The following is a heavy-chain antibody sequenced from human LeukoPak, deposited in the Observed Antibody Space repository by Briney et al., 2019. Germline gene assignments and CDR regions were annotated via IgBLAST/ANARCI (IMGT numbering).Heavy chain of an antibody. D-gene: IGHD6-19*01. CDR2: ISGDSGHI. Sequence: GGSLRLSCVASGFTFSSYSIHWVRQAPGKGLEWVSSISGDSGHIYYAASMKGRFTISRDNANNSLYLQTSGLRAEDTAVYYCARGFYRFGWNWFDPWGQGTLVTVSS. CDR1: GFTFSSYS. J-gene: IGHJ5*02. CDR3: ARGFYRFGWNWFDP. V-gene: IGHV3-21*01.